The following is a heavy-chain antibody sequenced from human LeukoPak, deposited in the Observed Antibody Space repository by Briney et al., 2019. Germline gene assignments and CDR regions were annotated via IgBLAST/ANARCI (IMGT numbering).Heavy chain of an antibody. CDR1: GFTFSSYG. Sequence: GGSLRLSCAASGFTFSSYGIHWVRQAPGKGLEWVAVISYDGRNKYYGDSVKGRFTISRDNSKNTLYLQMNSLRVEDTAVYHCAKFSSGWLIDYWGQGTLVTVSA. CDR2: ISYDGRNK. J-gene: IGHJ4*02. CDR3: AKFSSGWLIDY. V-gene: IGHV3-30*18. D-gene: IGHD6-19*01.